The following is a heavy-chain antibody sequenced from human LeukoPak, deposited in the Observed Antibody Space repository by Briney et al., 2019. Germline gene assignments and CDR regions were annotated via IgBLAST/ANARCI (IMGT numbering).Heavy chain of an antibody. CDR3: GRSGRYRPSDL. J-gene: IGHJ5*02. D-gene: IGHD1-26*01. CDR2: TRNKANSYTT. Sequence: PSETLSLTCTVSGGSISSSSYYWGWIRQAPGKGLEWVGRTRNKANSYTTEYAASVKGRFTISRDDPKNLLYLQMNSLKSEDTAVYYCGRSGRYRPSDLWGQGTLVTVSS. V-gene: IGHV3-72*01. CDR1: GGSISSSSYY.